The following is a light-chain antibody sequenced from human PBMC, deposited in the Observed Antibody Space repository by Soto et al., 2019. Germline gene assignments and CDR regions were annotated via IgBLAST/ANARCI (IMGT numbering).Light chain of an antibody. CDR3: SSYTGSSTLV. Sequence: QSALTQPASVSGSPGQSITISCTGTSSDVGGYNYVSWYQQYPGKAPKLMIYDVSDRPSGVSNRFSGSKSGNTASLTISGLQGGDEADYYCSSYTGSSTLVFGGGTKLTVL. J-gene: IGLJ2*01. V-gene: IGLV2-14*01. CDR2: DVS. CDR1: SSDVGGYNY.